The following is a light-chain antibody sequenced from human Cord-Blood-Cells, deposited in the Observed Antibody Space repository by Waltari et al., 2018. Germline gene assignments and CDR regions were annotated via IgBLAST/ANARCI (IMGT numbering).Light chain of an antibody. J-gene: IGLJ1*01. V-gene: IGLV2-14*01. CDR3: SSYTSSSTSYV. CDR1: SSHVGGYNY. Sequence: QSALPQPASVSGSPGQSIPISCTGTSSHVGGYNYVSWYQQHPGKAPKLMIYEVSNRPSGVSNRFSGSKSGNTASLTISGLQAEDEADYYCSSYTSSSTSYVFGTGTKITVL. CDR2: EVS.